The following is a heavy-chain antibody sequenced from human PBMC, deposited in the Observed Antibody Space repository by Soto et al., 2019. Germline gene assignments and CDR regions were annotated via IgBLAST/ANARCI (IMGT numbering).Heavy chain of an antibody. CDR2: IIPIFGTA. D-gene: IGHD2-15*01. J-gene: IGHJ4*02. CDR1: GGTFSSYA. Sequence: QVQLVQSGAAVKKPGSSVKVSCKASGGTFSSYAISWVRQAPGQGLEWMGGIIPIFGTANYAQKFQGRVTITADESTRTVYLELSSRRAEETAVYYCARASDGGNPNFDYWGQGTLVTVSS. CDR3: ARASDGGNPNFDY. V-gene: IGHV1-69*12.